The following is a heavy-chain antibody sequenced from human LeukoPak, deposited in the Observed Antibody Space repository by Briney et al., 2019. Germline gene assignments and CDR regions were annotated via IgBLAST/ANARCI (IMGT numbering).Heavy chain of an antibody. CDR1: GYTFTSYG. Sequence: ASVKVSCKASGYTFTSYGISWVRQAPGQGLEWMGWISAYNGNTNYAQKLQGRVTMTTDTSTNTAYMELRSLRSDDTAVYYCARRYCSSTSCHVDYWGQGTLVTVSS. V-gene: IGHV1-18*04. CDR3: ARRYCSSTSCHVDY. J-gene: IGHJ4*02. D-gene: IGHD2-2*01. CDR2: ISAYNGNT.